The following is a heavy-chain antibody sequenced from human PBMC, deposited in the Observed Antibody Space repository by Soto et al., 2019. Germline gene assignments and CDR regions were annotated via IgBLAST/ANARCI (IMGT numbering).Heavy chain of an antibody. J-gene: IGHJ5*02. CDR2: IYWDDDK. CDR3: AQRLLDYGLGRERATYFDP. CDR1: GFSLSTTGVG. Sequence: QITLKESGPTLVRPTQTLTLTCTFSGFSLSTTGVGVGWIRQPPGKALEWLALIYWDDDKRYSPSPKSRLTITKDTSKNEVILTMTSMAPVDTATYYCAQRLLDYGLGRERATYFDPWGQGTLVTVSS. D-gene: IGHD3-10*01. V-gene: IGHV2-5*02.